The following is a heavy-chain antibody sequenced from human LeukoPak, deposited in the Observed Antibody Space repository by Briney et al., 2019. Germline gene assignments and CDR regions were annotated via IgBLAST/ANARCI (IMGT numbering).Heavy chain of an antibody. CDR2: IKQDSSAI. V-gene: IGHV3-7*03. CDR3: ARSYTPYYDFWSGYLTYFDY. Sequence: SGGSLRLSCAASGFTFSSNYMTWVRQAPGKGLEWVANIKQDSSAIAYAGSLKGRFTISRDNAKNSLNLQMNSLRAEDTAVYYCARSYTPYYDFWSGYLTYFDYWGQGTRVTVSS. CDR1: GFTFSSNY. J-gene: IGHJ4*02. D-gene: IGHD3-3*01.